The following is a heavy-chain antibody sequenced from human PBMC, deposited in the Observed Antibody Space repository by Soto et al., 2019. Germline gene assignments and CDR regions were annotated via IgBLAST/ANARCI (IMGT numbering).Heavy chain of an antibody. CDR3: AKNRGLQYYFDY. CDR1: GFTFDSYA. J-gene: IGHJ4*02. CDR2: ISGSGDYT. V-gene: IGHV3-23*01. Sequence: EVQLLESGGGLVRPGGSLRLSSAASGFTFDSYAMNWVRQAPGKGLEWVSTISGSGDYTYYTDSVKGRFTISRDNSKNMMYLQMNSLRAEDTAIYYCAKNRGLQYYFDYWGQGTLVTVSS.